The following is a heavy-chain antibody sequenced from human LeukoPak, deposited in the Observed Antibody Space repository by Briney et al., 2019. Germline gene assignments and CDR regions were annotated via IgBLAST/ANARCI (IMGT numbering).Heavy chain of an antibody. J-gene: IGHJ3*02. CDR3: ATVEEGEGGAFDI. D-gene: IGHD1-26*01. V-gene: IGHV1-24*01. Sequence: ASVKVSFKVSGYTLTELSMHWVRQAPGKGLEWTGGFDPEDGETIYAQKFQGRVTMTEDTSTDTAYMELSSLRSEDTAVYYCATVEEGEGGAFDIWGQGTMVAVSS. CDR2: FDPEDGET. CDR1: GYTLTELS.